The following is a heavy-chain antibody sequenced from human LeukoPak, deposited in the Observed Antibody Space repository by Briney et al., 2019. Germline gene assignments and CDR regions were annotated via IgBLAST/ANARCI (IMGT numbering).Heavy chain of an antibody. D-gene: IGHD1-26*01. CDR2: IYTSGST. CDR3: ARDRAGGSYVYYYYGMDV. J-gene: IGHJ6*02. V-gene: IGHV4-61*02. Sequence: SQTLSLTCTVSGGSISSGSYYWSWIRQPAGKGLEWIGRIYTSGSTNYNPSLKSRVTISVDTSKNQFSLKLSSVTAAGTAVYYCARDRAGGSYVYYYYGMDVWGQGTTVTVSS. CDR1: GGSISSGSYY.